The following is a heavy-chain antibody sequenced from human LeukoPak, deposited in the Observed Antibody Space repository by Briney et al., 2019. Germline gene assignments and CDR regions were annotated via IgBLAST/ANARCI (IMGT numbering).Heavy chain of an antibody. J-gene: IGHJ6*03. CDR1: GFTFSSYS. D-gene: IGHD6-6*01. CDR2: ISSSSSYI. V-gene: IGHV3-21*01. Sequence: GGSLRLSCAASGFTFSSYSMNWVRQAPGKGLEWVSSISSSSSYIYYADSVKGRFTISRDNAKNSLYLQMNSLRAEDTAVYYCARDRIAAHPRAYYYYMDVWGKGTTVTVSS. CDR3: ARDRIAAHPRAYYYYMDV.